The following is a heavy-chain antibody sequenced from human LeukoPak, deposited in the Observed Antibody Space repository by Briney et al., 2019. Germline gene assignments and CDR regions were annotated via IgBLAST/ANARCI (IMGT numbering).Heavy chain of an antibody. Sequence: GGSLRLSCAASGFTFSSYAMHWVRQAPGKGLEWVAVISYDGSNKYYADSVKGRFTISRDNSKNTLYLQMNSLRADDTAVYYCVREADFRAFDIWGQGTMVTVSS. CDR2: ISYDGSNK. CDR1: GFTFSSYA. J-gene: IGHJ3*02. CDR3: VREADFRAFDI. V-gene: IGHV3-30*04. D-gene: IGHD3-3*01.